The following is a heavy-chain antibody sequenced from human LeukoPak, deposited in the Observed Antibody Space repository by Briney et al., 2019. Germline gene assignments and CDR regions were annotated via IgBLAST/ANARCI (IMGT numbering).Heavy chain of an antibody. J-gene: IGHJ3*02. V-gene: IGHV5-51*03. CDR2: VYPGDSDT. D-gene: IGHD5-24*01. CDR1: GYIFTSYW. Sequence: KPGESLKISCKGSGYIFTSYWIGWVRQMPGKGLEWMGIVYPGDSDTRYSPSFQGQVTISADKSISTAYLQWSSLKASDTAMYYCARPVEMATIGAFDIWGQGTMVTVSS. CDR3: ARPVEMATIGAFDI.